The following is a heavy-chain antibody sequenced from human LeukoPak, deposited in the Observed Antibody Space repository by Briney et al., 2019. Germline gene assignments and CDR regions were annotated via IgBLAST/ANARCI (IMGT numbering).Heavy chain of an antibody. CDR1: GGSISSGSYY. Sequence: PSETLSLTCTVSGGSISSGSYYWSWIRQPAGKGLEWIGRIYTSGSTNYNPSLKSRVTISVDTSKNQFSLKLSSVTAADTAVYYCAKGGLYSSSRLSCWGQGTLVTVSS. CDR2: IYTSGST. D-gene: IGHD6-13*01. J-gene: IGHJ4*02. V-gene: IGHV4-61*02. CDR3: AKGGLYSSSRLSC.